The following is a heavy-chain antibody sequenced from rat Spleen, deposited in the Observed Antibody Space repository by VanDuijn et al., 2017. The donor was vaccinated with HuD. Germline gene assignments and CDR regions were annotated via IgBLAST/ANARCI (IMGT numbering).Heavy chain of an antibody. V-gene: IGHV3-3*01. CDR1: GYSITRSYR. D-gene: IGHD1-5*01. CDR2: INNAGST. Sequence: EVQLQESGPGLVKPSQSLSLTCSVTGYSITRSYRWSWIRKFPGNKLEWMGYINNAGSTNYNPSLTSRISISRGTSENQFFLKVNSVTTEDTGTYYCGRGQYRYNWIDYWGQGTLVTVSS. CDR3: GRGQYRYNWIDY. J-gene: IGHJ3*01.